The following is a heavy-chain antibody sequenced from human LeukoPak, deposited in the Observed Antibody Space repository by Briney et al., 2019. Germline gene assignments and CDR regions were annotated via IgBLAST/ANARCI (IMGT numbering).Heavy chain of an antibody. V-gene: IGHV4-61*02. CDR1: GGSISSGSYY. J-gene: IGHJ4*02. Sequence: PSETLSLTCTVSGGSISSGSYYWSWIRQPAGKGLEWIGRIYTNGSTNYNPSLKSRVTISVDTSKNQFSLKLSSVTAADTAVYYCARGLVGALFDYWGQGTLVTVSS. D-gene: IGHD1-26*01. CDR2: IYTNGST. CDR3: ARGLVGALFDY.